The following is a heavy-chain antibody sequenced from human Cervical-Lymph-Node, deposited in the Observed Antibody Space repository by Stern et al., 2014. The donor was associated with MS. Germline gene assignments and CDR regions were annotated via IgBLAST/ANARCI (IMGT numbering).Heavy chain of an antibody. CDR2: IHPKTGGT. Sequence: QVQLVQSGAEVKKPGASVKVSCKASGYTFNDYYLHWVRQAPGQGLEWMGWIHPKTGGTKYVQNFQGRVTMTRDTSTSTVFMELSRLTSDDTAVYYCARGGYSSSYYRFDPWGQGTLVIVSS. CDR3: ARGGYSSSYYRFDP. V-gene: IGHV1-2*02. CDR1: GYTFNDYY. J-gene: IGHJ5*02. D-gene: IGHD6-13*01.